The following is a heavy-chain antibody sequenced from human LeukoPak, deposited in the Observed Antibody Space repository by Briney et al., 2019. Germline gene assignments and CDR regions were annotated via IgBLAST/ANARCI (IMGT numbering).Heavy chain of an antibody. V-gene: IGHV3-30*18. D-gene: IGHD3-10*01. J-gene: IGHJ6*04. CDR3: AKSGHGSGSYYSPKGYYYGMDV. Sequence: PGRSLRFSCAASGFTFSSYGMHWVRQAPGKGLEWVAVISYDGSNKYYADSVEGRFTISRDNSKNTLYLQMNSLRAEDTAVYYCAKSGHGSGSYYSPKGYYYGMDVWGKGTTVTVSS. CDR1: GFTFSSYG. CDR2: ISYDGSNK.